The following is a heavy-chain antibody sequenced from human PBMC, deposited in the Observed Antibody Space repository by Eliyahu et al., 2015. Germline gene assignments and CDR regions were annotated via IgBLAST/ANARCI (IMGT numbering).Heavy chain of an antibody. CDR3: ARISRAEGYYYGMDV. V-gene: IGHV2-26*01. CDR2: IFSNDEK. J-gene: IGHJ6*02. Sequence: QVTLKESGPVLVKPTETLTLTCTVSGFSLSNARMGVSWIRQPPGKALEWLAHIFSNDEKSYSTSLKSRLTISKDTSKSQVVLTMTNMDPVDTATYYCARISRAEGYYYGMDVWGQGTTVTVSS. D-gene: IGHD6-25*01. CDR1: GFSLSNARMG.